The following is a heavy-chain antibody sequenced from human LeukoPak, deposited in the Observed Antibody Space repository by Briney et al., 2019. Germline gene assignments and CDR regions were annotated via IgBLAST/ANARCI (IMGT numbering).Heavy chain of an antibody. CDR2: ISWNSGSI. CDR3: AKDTLRWELRFWFDP. V-gene: IGHV3-9*03. Sequence: GGSLRLSCAASGFTFDDYAMHWVRQAPGKGLEWVSGISWNSGSIGYADSVKGRFTISRDNAKNSLYLQMNSLRAEDMALYYCAKDTLRWELRFWFDPWGQGTLVTVSS. D-gene: IGHD1-26*01. CDR1: GFTFDDYA. J-gene: IGHJ5*02.